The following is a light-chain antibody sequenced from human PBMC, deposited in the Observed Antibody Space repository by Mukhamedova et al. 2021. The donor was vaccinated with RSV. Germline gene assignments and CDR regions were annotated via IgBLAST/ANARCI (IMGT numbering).Light chain of an antibody. Sequence: GTYNYVSWYQQLPGKAPKLLIYEVTNRPSGIPSRFSGSKSENTASLTISGLQAVDEADYYCSSYTADTTLIFVGRTKLTVL. CDR1: GTYNY. CDR3: SSYTADTTLI. V-gene: IGLV2-14*01. CDR2: EVT. J-gene: IGLJ2*01.